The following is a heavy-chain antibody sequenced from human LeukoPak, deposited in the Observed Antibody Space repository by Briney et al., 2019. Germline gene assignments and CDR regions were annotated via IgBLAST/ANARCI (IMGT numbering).Heavy chain of an antibody. V-gene: IGHV3-20*04. CDR3: ARWVFVGGWYYFDY. CDR2: INWNGGST. CDR1: GFTFDDYG. Sequence: GGSLRLSCAASGFTFDDYGMSWVRQSPGKGREWVSGINWNGGSTGYADSVKGRFPLSRDNAKNSLYLQMNSLRAEDTALYFCARWVFVGGWYYFDYWGQGTLVTVSS. D-gene: IGHD6-19*01. J-gene: IGHJ4*02.